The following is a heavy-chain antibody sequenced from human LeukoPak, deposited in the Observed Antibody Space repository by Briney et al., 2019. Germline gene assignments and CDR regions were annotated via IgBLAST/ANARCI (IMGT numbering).Heavy chain of an antibody. CDR3: ATGPRSVWDYFDY. D-gene: IGHD2-8*01. Sequence: ASVKVSCKVSGYTLTELSMHWVRQAPGKGLELMGGFDPEDGETIYAQKFQGRVTMTEDTSTDTAYMELSSLRSEDTAVYYCATGPRSVWDYFDYWGQGTLVTVSS. V-gene: IGHV1-24*01. J-gene: IGHJ4*02. CDR1: GYTLTELS. CDR2: FDPEDGET.